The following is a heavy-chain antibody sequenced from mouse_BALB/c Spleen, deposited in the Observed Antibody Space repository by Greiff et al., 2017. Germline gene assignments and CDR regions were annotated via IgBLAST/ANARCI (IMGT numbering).Heavy chain of an antibody. D-gene: IGHD1-1*01. J-gene: IGHJ2*01. V-gene: IGHV3-6*02. CDR2: ISYDGSN. CDR1: GYSITSGYY. CDR3: TRITTFAYYFDY. Sequence: EVQRVESGPGLVKPSPSLSLTCSATGYSITSGYYWNWIRQFPGNKLEWMGYISYDGSNNYNPSLKNRISITRDTSKNQFFLKLNSVTTEDTATYYCTRITTFAYYFDYWGQGTTLTVSS.